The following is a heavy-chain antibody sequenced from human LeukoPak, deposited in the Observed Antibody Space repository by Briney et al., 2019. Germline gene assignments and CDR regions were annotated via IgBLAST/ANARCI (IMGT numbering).Heavy chain of an antibody. CDR1: GYSISSGYY. CDR3: ARVGVDTAMVTNFDY. D-gene: IGHD5-18*01. Sequence: SETLSLTCTVSGYSISSGYYWGWIRQPPGKGLEWIGSIYHSGSTYYNPSLKSRVTISVDTSKNQFSLKLSSVTAADTAVYYCARVGVDTAMVTNFDYWGQGTLVTVSS. J-gene: IGHJ4*02. V-gene: IGHV4-38-2*02. CDR2: IYHSGST.